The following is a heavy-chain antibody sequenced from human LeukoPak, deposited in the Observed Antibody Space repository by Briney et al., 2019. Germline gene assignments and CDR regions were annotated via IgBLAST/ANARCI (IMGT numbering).Heavy chain of an antibody. J-gene: IGHJ4*02. V-gene: IGHV3-7*01. CDR2: IKQDGSVK. CDR3: ATQRGYCSDGNCYFDY. CDR1: GFTFNNYW. Sequence: SGGSLRLSCAASGFTFNNYWMSWVRQAPGKGLEWVANIKQDGSVKNYVDYMEGRFTISRDNAKNSLYLQMNGLRAEDTAVYYCATQRGYCSDGNCYFDYWGQGNLVTVSS. D-gene: IGHD2-15*01.